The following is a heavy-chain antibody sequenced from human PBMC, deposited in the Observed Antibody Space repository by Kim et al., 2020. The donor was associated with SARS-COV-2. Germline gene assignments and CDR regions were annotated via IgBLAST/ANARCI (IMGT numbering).Heavy chain of an antibody. CDR1: GFTFSSYA. CDR2: ISGSGGST. V-gene: IGHV3-23*01. Sequence: GGSLRLSCAASGFTFSSYAMSWVRQAPGKGLEWVSAISGSGGSTYYADSVKGRFTISRDNSKNTLYLQMNSLRAEDTAVYYCAKSQLELSLQGDYYYYGMDVWGQGTTVTVSS. D-gene: IGHD1-1*01. J-gene: IGHJ6*02. CDR3: AKSQLELSLQGDYYYYGMDV.